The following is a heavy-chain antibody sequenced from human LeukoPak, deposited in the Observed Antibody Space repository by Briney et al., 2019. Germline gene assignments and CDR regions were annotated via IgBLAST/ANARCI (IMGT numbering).Heavy chain of an antibody. Sequence: LETLSLTCAVFGGSISSSNLWSWVRQPPGKGLEWIGEVSHRGDTNYNPSLKSRVTISIDKSKNQFSLRLTSVTAADTAVYYCTRGGLTFGGNWGQGILVTVSS. CDR3: TRGGLTFGGN. CDR1: GGSISSSNL. D-gene: IGHD3-10*01. V-gene: IGHV4/OR15-8*02. J-gene: IGHJ4*02. CDR2: VSHRGDT.